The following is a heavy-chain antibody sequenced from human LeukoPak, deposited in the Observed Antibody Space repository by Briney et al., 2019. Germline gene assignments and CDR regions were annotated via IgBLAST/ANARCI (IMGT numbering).Heavy chain of an antibody. Sequence: SETLSLTCTVSGGSISSSSYYWGWIRQPPGKGLEWIGSIYYSGSTYYNPSLKSRVTISVDTSKNQFSLKLSSVTAADTAVYYCARLAHNQNLAVDYWGQETLVTVSS. CDR1: GGSISSSSYY. CDR2: IYYSGST. V-gene: IGHV4-39*01. J-gene: IGHJ4*02. CDR3: ARLAHNQNLAVDY. D-gene: IGHD1-1*01.